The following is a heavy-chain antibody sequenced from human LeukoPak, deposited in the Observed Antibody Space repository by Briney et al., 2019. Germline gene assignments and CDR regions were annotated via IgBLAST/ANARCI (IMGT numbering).Heavy chain of an antibody. V-gene: IGHV1-69*04. CDR1: GGTFSSYA. D-gene: IGHD5-12*01. J-gene: IGHJ6*02. Sequence: ASVKVSCKASGGTFSSYAISWVRQAPGQGLEWMGRIIPILGIANYAQKFQGRVTITADKSTSTAYMELSSLRSEDTAVYYCADRGYSGYDDYYCYGMDVWGQGTTVTVSS. CDR2: IIPILGIA. CDR3: ADRGYSGYDDYYCYGMDV.